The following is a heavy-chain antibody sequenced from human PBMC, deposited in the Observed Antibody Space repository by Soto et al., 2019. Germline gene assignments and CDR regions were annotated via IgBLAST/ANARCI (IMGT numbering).Heavy chain of an antibody. CDR2: IIPIFGTA. J-gene: IGHJ5*02. V-gene: IGHV1-69*01. CDR1: GGTFSSYA. D-gene: IGHD1-7*01. CDR3: ARDRVGTLTIRKFNWFDP. Sequence: QVQLVQSGAEVKKPGSSVKVSCKASGGTFSSYAISWVRQAPGQGLEWMGGIIPIFGTANYAQKFQGRVTITADESTSTAYMELSSLRSEYTAVYYCARDRVGTLTIRKFNWFDPWGQVTLVPVAS.